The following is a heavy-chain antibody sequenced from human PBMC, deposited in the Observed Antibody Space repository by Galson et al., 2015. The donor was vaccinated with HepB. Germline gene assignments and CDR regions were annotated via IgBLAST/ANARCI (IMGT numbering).Heavy chain of an antibody. CDR1: GFTFSSYA. V-gene: IGHV3-66*04. Sequence: SLRLSCAASGFTFSSYAMGWVRQAPGKGLEWVSVIYSGGSTYYADSVKGRFTISRDNSKNTLYLQMNSLRAEDTAVYYCARREGPNDAFDIWGQGTMVTVSS. J-gene: IGHJ3*02. CDR3: ARREGPNDAFDI. CDR2: IYSGGST.